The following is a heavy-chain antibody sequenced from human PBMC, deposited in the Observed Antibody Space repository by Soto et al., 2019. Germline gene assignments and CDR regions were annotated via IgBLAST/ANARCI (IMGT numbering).Heavy chain of an antibody. CDR1: GGSISSGGYF. CDR2: IYHSGTT. V-gene: IGHV4-30-2*01. Sequence: SETLSLTCAVSGGSISSGGYFWSWIRQPPGKGLEWIGYIYHSGTTYYNPSLKSRVTISVDRSKNQFSLKLSSVTAADTAVYYCARGLAPWGQGTLVTVSS. J-gene: IGHJ5*02. CDR3: ARGLAP.